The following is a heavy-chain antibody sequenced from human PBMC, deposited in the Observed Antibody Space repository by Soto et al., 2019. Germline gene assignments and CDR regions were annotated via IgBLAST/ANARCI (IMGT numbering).Heavy chain of an antibody. V-gene: IGHV4-31*03. Sequence: QVQLQESGPGLVKPSQTLSLTCTVSGGSISSGGYYWSWIRQHPGKGLEWIGYLYYSGSTYYNPSLKSRVTRSVDTSKNQFSLKLSSVTAADTAVYYCARISSYRYYYGMDVWGQGPTVTVSS. J-gene: IGHJ6*02. CDR3: ARISSYRYYYGMDV. CDR2: LYYSGST. CDR1: GGSISSGGYY. D-gene: IGHD3-16*02.